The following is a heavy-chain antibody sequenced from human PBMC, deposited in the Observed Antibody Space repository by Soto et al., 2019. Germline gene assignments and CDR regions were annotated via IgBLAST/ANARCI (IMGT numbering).Heavy chain of an antibody. CDR1: GFTFSNAW. Sequence: EVQLVESGGGLVKPGGSLRLSCAASGFTFSNAWMNWVRQAPGKGLEWVGRIKSKTDGGTTDYAAPVKGRFTISRDDSKNTLYLQMNSLKTEDTAVYYCTTGDDYGDYYYGRFFDYWGQGTLVTVSS. D-gene: IGHD4-17*01. CDR2: IKSKTDGGTT. J-gene: IGHJ4*02. CDR3: TTGDDYGDYYYGRFFDY. V-gene: IGHV3-15*07.